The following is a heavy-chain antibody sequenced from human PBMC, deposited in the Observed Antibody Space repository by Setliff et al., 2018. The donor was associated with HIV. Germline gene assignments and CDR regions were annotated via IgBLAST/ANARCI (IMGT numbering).Heavy chain of an antibody. Sequence: SETLSLTCTVSGGSISSGSYYWSWIRQPAGEGLEWIGQIHTTGTTNCNPSLKSRVTISVDTSKNHFSLKLSSVTAADTAVYYCARHQVIPTVIGAFDIWGQGTVVTVSS. CDR1: GGSISSGSYY. CDR3: ARHQVIPTVIGAFDI. J-gene: IGHJ3*02. CDR2: IHTTGTT. V-gene: IGHV4-61*09. D-gene: IGHD3-16*02.